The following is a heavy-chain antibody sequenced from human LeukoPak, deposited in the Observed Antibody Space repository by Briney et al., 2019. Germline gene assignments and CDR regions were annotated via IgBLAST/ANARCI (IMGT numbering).Heavy chain of an antibody. CDR2: IYHSGST. D-gene: IGHD3-22*01. V-gene: IGHV4-30-2*01. CDR1: GGSISSGGYS. J-gene: IGHJ4*02. Sequence: SQTLSLTCAVSGGSISSGGYSWSWIRQPPGKGLEWIGYIYHSGSTYYNPSLKSRVTISVDRSKNQFSLKLSSVTAADTAVYYCVRNKYYYDSSGYYPYYFDYWGQGTLVTVSS. CDR3: VRNKYYYDSSGYYPYYFDY.